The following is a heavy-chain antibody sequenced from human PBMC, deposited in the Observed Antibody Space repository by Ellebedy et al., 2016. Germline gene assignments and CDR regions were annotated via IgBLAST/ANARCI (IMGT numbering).Heavy chain of an antibody. J-gene: IGHJ4*02. D-gene: IGHD3-16*01. Sequence: SETLSLXXAVYGGSFSGYYWSWIRQPPGKGLEWIGEIKHRGSTNYNPSLKSRVTISVDTSKSQFSLKLSSVTAADTAGYYCARRGGGVEDYWGQGTLVTVSS. CDR3: ARRGGGVEDY. CDR2: IKHRGST. CDR1: GGSFSGYY. V-gene: IGHV4-34*01.